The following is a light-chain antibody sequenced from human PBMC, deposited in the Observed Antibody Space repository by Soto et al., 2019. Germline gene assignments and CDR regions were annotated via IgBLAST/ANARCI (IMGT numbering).Light chain of an antibody. V-gene: IGLV2-8*01. J-gene: IGLJ1*01. CDR2: EVN. CDR1: SSDVGGYDY. CDR3: SSYAGSSNV. Sequence: QSALTQPRSVSGSPGQSVTISCTGTSSDVGGYDYVSWYQQHPGRAPKVMIYEVNKRPSGVPDRFSGSKSANTASLTVSGLQAEDEADYYCSSYAGSSNVFGTGTKLTVL.